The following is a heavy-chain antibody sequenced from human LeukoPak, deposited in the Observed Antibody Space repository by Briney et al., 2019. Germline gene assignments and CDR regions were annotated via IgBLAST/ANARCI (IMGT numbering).Heavy chain of an antibody. J-gene: IGHJ4*02. V-gene: IGHV4-59*02. CDR2: IYYSGNT. CDR1: GGSVNSYF. CDR3: ARALSRDGPVALGY. D-gene: IGHD6-19*01. Sequence: SETLSLPCTVSGGSVNSYFWSCIRQPPGKGLEWIGYIYYSGNTNYNPSLKSRVTISVDTSKNQFSLKLTSVTAADTAVYYCARALSRDGPVALGYWGQGTLVTVSS.